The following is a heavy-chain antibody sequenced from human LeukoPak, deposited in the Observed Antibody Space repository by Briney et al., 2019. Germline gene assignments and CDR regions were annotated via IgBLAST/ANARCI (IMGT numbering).Heavy chain of an antibody. Sequence: GESLKISCKGSGYSFTTYWIGWVRQMPGKGPEWMGIIYPGDSDTRYSPSFQGQVTISADKSISTAYLQWSRLKASDTAMYYCARLSRGWSGIFDVWGQGTMVTVS. CDR2: IYPGDSDT. J-gene: IGHJ3*01. CDR3: ARLSRGWSGIFDV. D-gene: IGHD6-19*01. V-gene: IGHV5-51*01. CDR1: GYSFTTYW.